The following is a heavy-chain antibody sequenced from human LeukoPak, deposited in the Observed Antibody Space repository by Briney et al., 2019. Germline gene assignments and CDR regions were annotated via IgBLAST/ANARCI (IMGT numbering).Heavy chain of an antibody. Sequence: PGGSLRLSCAASGFSFSNYGMHWVRQAPGKGLEWVAVMSYDGSNEYYGDSAKGRFTISRDNPKNTLYLQMNSLRPEDTAVYYCAKDGIYFGEFTLRFDYWGQGILVTVSS. V-gene: IGHV3-30*18. CDR1: GFSFSNYG. D-gene: IGHD3-10*01. CDR2: MSYDGSNE. CDR3: AKDGIYFGEFTLRFDY. J-gene: IGHJ4*02.